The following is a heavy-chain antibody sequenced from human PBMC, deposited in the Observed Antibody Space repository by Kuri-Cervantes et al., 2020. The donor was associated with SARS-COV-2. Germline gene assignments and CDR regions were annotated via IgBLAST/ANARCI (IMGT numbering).Heavy chain of an antibody. J-gene: IGHJ4*02. Sequence: GESLKISCAASRFTFSSYVMSWVRQAPGKGLEWVAVIWYDGSNRYYADSVKGRFTISRDNSKNTLYLQMNSLRAEDTAVYYCARAQQWLEPNFDYWGQGTLVTVSS. CDR3: ARAQQWLEPNFDY. V-gene: IGHV3-33*08. CDR1: RFTFSSYV. D-gene: IGHD6-19*01. CDR2: IWYDGSNR.